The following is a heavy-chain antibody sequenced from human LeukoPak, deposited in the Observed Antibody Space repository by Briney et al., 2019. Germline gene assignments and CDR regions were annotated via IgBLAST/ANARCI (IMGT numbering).Heavy chain of an antibody. J-gene: IGHJ6*02. CDR2: IYTSGST. CDR3: ARDEDIVVVYANYYYGMDV. V-gene: IGHV4-4*07. Sequence: SETLSLTCTVSGGSISSYYWSWIRQPAGKGLEWIGRIYTSGSTNYNPSLKSRVTMSVDTSKNQFSLKLGSVTAADTAVYYCARDEDIVVVYANYYYGMDVWGQGTTVTVSS. D-gene: IGHD2-2*01. CDR1: GGSISSYY.